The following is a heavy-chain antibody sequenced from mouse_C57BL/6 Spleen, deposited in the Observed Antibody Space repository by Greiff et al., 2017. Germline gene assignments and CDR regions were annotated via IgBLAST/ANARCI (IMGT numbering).Heavy chain of an antibody. CDR2: INPGSGGT. V-gene: IGHV1-54*01. CDR3: ARSGYSNYLDY. J-gene: IGHJ2*01. D-gene: IGHD2-5*01. Sequence: QVQLQQSGAELVRPGTSVKVSCKASGYAFTNYLIEWVKQRPGQGLEWIGVINPGSGGTNYNEKFKGKATLTAYKSSSTAYMQLSSLTSEDSAVYFCARSGYSNYLDYWGQGTTLTVSS. CDR1: GYAFTNYL.